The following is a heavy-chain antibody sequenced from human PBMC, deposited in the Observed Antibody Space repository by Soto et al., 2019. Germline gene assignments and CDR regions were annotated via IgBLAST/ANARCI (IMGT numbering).Heavy chain of an antibody. CDR3: ARGYGDYVPMGRVGPYYFDY. V-gene: IGHV4-34*01. Sequence: QVQLQQWGAGLLKPSETLSLTCAVYGGSFSGYYWSWIRQPPGKGLEWIGEINHSGSTNYNPSLKSRVTISVDTSKNQFSLKLSSVTAADTAVYYCARGYGDYVPMGRVGPYYFDYWGQGTLVTVSS. CDR2: INHSGST. CDR1: GGSFSGYY. D-gene: IGHD4-17*01. J-gene: IGHJ4*02.